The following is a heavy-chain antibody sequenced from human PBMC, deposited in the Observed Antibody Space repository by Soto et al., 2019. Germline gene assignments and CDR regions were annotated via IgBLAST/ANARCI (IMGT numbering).Heavy chain of an antibody. J-gene: IGHJ6*03. CDR1: GGSFSGYY. CDR2: INHSGST. V-gene: IGHV4-34*01. Sequence: SETLSLTCAVYGGSFSGYYWSWIRQPPGKGLEWIGEINHSGSTNYNPSLKSRVTISVDTSKNQFSLKLSSVTAADTAVYYCARRRELLPHYYYYYMDVWGKGTTVTVSS. D-gene: IGHD2-15*01. CDR3: ARRRELLPHYYYYYMDV.